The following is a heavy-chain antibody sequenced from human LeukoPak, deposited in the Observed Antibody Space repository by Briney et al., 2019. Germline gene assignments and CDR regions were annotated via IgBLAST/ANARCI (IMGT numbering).Heavy chain of an antibody. CDR3: ARSVSYYYDGSARGAFDI. Sequence: SETLSLTCAVYGGSFSGYYWSWIRQPPGKGLEWIGEINHSGSTNYNPSLKSRVTISVDTSKNQFSLKLSSVTVADTAVYYCARSVSYYYDGSARGAFDIWGQGTMVTVSS. J-gene: IGHJ3*02. D-gene: IGHD3-22*01. CDR2: INHSGST. CDR1: GGSFSGYY. V-gene: IGHV4-34*01.